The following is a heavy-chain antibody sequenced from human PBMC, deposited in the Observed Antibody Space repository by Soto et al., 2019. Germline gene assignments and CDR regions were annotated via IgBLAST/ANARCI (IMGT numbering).Heavy chain of an antibody. V-gene: IGHV3-64D*06. D-gene: IGHD6-13*01. CDR2: ISSNGGST. J-gene: IGHJ4*02. CDR3: AKDALIAAAGRYYFDY. Sequence: HPGGSLRLSCSASGFTFSSYAMHWVRQAPGKGLEYVSAISSNGGSTYYADSVKGRFTISRDNSKNTLYLQMSSLRAEDTAVYYCAKDALIAAAGRYYFDYWGQGTLVTVSS. CDR1: GFTFSSYA.